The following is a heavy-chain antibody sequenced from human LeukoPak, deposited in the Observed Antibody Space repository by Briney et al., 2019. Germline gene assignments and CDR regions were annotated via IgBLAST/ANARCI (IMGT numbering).Heavy chain of an antibody. Sequence: SETLSLTCAVYGGSFSGYYWSWIRQPPGKGLEWIGEINHSGSTNYNPSLKSRVTISVDTSKNQFSLKLSSVTAADTAVYYCARQVREESITMIVWSFDPWGQGTLVTVSS. D-gene: IGHD3-22*01. V-gene: IGHV4-34*01. J-gene: IGHJ5*02. CDR3: ARQVREESITMIVWSFDP. CDR1: GGSFSGYY. CDR2: INHSGST.